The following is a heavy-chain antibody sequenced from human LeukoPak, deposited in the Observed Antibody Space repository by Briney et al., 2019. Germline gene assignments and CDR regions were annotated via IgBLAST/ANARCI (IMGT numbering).Heavy chain of an antibody. V-gene: IGHV3-33*06. J-gene: IGHJ4*02. CDR3: AKVGDGYNNY. D-gene: IGHD5-24*01. CDR2: IWYDGSNK. Sequence: QPGRSLRLSCAASGFTFSSYGMHWVRQARGKGLEWVAVIWYDGSNKYYAGSVKGRFTISRDNSKNTLYLQMNSLRAEDTAVYYCAKVGDGYNNYWGQGTLVTVSS. CDR1: GFTFSSYG.